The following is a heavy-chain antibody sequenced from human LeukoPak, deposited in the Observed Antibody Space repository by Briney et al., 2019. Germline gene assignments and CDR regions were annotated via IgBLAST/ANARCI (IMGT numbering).Heavy chain of an antibody. CDR2: MSYEGSNK. Sequence: GGSLRLSCAASGFSFSTYGMHWVRQAPGKGLGWVAFMSYEGSNKYYADSVKGRFTISRDNSKNTLYLQMNSLRAEDMAVYYCARDGPTSPAYYADYWGQGTLVTVSS. CDR3: ARDGPTSPAYYADY. V-gene: IGHV3-30*03. D-gene: IGHD1-14*01. CDR1: GFSFSTYG. J-gene: IGHJ4*02.